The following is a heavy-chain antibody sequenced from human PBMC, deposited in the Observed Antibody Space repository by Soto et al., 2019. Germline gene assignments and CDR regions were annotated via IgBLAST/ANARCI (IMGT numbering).Heavy chain of an antibody. J-gene: IGHJ6*03. CDR1: GFTFSSYS. D-gene: IGHD2-15*01. V-gene: IGHV3-21*01. Sequence: GGSLRLSCAASGFTFSSYSMNWVRQAPGKGLEWVSSISSSSSYIYYADSVKGRFTISRDNAKNSLYLQMNSLRAEDTAVYYCARDRVYCSGGSCYPTNYYMDVWGKGTTVTVSS. CDR2: ISSSSSYI. CDR3: ARDRVYCSGGSCYPTNYYMDV.